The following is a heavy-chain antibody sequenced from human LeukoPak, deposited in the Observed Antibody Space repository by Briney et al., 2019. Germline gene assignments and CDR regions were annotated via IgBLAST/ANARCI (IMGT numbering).Heavy chain of an antibody. J-gene: IGHJ4*02. CDR1: GYTFTSYA. V-gene: IGHV1-18*01. CDR3: ARYHSISGHYYFDY. D-gene: IGHD3-22*01. Sequence: ASVKVSCKASGYTFTSYAISWVRQAPGQGLEWLGWINTYNADTKYPQNLQGRVTLTTDTSTSTAYMELWSLRSDDTAVYYCARYHSISGHYYFDYWGQGTLVTASS. CDR2: INTYNADT.